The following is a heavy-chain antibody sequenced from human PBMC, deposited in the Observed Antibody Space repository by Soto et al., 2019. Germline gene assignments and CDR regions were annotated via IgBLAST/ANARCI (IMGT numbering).Heavy chain of an antibody. V-gene: IGHV3-7*04. CDR3: ARLVSAAANDY. CDR1: GFTFSSYW. CDR2: IKQDETEK. Sequence: EVQLVESGGGLVQPGGSLRLSCAASGFTFSSYWMSWVRQAPGKGLEWVANIKQDETEKYYVDSVKGRFTISRDNAKNSLYLQMNSRRDEDTAVYYCARLVSAAANDYWGQGTLVTVSS. D-gene: IGHD1-26*01. J-gene: IGHJ4*02.